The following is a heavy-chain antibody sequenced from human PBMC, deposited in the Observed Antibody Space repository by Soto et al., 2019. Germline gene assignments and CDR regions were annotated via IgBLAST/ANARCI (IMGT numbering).Heavy chain of an antibody. CDR2: ISGSDGKT. D-gene: IGHD3-3*01. CDR3: ARWSYLDY. V-gene: IGHV3-23*01. Sequence: GGSLRLSCAASGFSFGSYALSWVRQAPGKGLEWVSTISGSDGKTFYADSVKGRFSISRDTSQSTLYLQMNSLRADDTAMYYCARWSYLDYWGQGTRVTGSA. CDR1: GFSFGSYA. J-gene: IGHJ4*02.